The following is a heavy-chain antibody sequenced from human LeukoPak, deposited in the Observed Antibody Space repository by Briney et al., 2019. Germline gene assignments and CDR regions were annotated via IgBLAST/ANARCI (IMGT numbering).Heavy chain of an antibody. CDR1: GFTFSSYA. V-gene: IGHV3-30-3*01. Sequence: GRSLRLSCAASGFTFSSYAMHWVRQAPGKGLEWVAVISYDGSNKYYADSVKGRFTISRDNSKNTLYQQMNSLRAEDTAVYYCARPLGEWLSHYYYGMDVWGQGTTVTVSS. CDR3: ARPLGEWLSHYYYGMDV. J-gene: IGHJ6*02. CDR2: ISYDGSNK. D-gene: IGHD3-3*01.